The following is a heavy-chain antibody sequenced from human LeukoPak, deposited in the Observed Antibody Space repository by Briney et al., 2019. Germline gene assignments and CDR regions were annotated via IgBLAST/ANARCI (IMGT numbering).Heavy chain of an antibody. V-gene: IGHV1-2*02. CDR1: VYTFTGYY. Sequence: ASVKVSCKASVYTFTGYYMHWVRQAPGQGLEWMGWINPNSGGTNYAQKFQGRVTMTRDTSISTAYMELSRLRSDDTAVYYCVRDGQLVPYYYYGMDVWGQGTTVTVSS. J-gene: IGHJ6*02. D-gene: IGHD6-6*01. CDR2: INPNSGGT. CDR3: VRDGQLVPYYYYGMDV.